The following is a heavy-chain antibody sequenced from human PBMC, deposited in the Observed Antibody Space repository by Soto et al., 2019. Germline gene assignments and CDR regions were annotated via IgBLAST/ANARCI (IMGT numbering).Heavy chain of an antibody. CDR1: GFTFSSYW. D-gene: IGHD2-15*01. CDR3: ARAGDNVVVLAATPWFDP. CDR2: IKQDGSEK. J-gene: IGHJ5*02. V-gene: IGHV3-7*01. Sequence: EVQVVESGGGLVQPGGSLRLSCAASGFTFSSYWMSWVRQAPGKGLERVANIKQDGSEKYYVDSVKGRFTISRDNAKNSLYLQMNSLRADDTAMYYWARAGDNVVVLAATPWFDPWGQGTLVTVSS.